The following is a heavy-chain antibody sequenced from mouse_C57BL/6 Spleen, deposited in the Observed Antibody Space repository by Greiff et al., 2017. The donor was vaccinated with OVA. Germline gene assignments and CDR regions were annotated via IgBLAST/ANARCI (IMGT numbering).Heavy chain of an antibody. J-gene: IGHJ1*03. CDR1: GFTFSSYA. Sequence: EVKLMESGEGLVKPGGSLKLSCAASGFTFSSYAMSWVRQTPEKRLEWVAYISSGGDYIYYADTVKGRFTISRDNARNTLYLQMSSLKSEDTAMYYCTRAEPFGSSYRYFDVWGTGTTVTVSS. D-gene: IGHD1-1*01. V-gene: IGHV5-9-1*02. CDR2: ISSGGDYI. CDR3: TRAEPFGSSYRYFDV.